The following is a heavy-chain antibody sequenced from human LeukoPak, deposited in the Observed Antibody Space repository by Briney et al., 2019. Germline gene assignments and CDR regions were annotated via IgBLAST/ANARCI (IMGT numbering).Heavy chain of an antibody. V-gene: IGHV3-33*01. CDR2: IWYDGSNK. D-gene: IGHD3-22*01. CDR1: GFTFSSNG. CDR3: ARPYYSNYYYYGMDV. Sequence: QTGGSLRLSCAASGFTFSSNGMHWVRQAPGKGLGWVGIIWYDGSNKYYADSVKGRFTISRDNSKNTLYLQMNSLRVEDTAVYYCARPYYSNYYYYGMDVWGQGTTVTVSS. J-gene: IGHJ6*02.